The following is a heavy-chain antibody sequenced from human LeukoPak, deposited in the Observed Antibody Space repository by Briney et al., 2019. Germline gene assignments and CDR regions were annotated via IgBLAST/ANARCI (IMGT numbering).Heavy chain of an antibody. J-gene: IGHJ4*02. Sequence: GGSLRLSCAASGFTVSSNDMSWVRQAPGKGLEWVSVIYSGGSTYYADSVKGRSTISRDNSKNTLYLQMNSLRAEDTAVYYCARGRRGSGSPYYFDYWGQGTLVTVSS. CDR2: IYSGGST. CDR1: GFTVSSND. V-gene: IGHV3-66*01. CDR3: ARGRRGSGSPYYFDY. D-gene: IGHD1-26*01.